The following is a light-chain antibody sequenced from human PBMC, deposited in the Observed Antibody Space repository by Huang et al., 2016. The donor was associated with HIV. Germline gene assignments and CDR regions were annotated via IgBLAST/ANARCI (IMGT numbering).Light chain of an antibody. J-gene: IGKJ1*01. CDR1: QSISAY. V-gene: IGKV1-39*01. Sequence: DIQMTQSPSSLSASVGGRVSISCRASQSISAYLNWYQQRPGKPPKSLIYDASRVQSGVSSRFRGSGAGTDFTLTISSLQPEDFATYYCQQTYTTPWTFGHGTKVEIK. CDR2: DAS. CDR3: QQTYTTPWT.